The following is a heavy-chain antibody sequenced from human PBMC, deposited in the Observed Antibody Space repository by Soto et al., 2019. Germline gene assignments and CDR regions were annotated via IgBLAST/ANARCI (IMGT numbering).Heavy chain of an antibody. D-gene: IGHD3-10*01. CDR3: ARVSYYGSGSFYYYFDY. J-gene: IGHJ4*02. V-gene: IGHV3-20*01. CDR1: GFTFDDYG. Sequence: EVQLVESGGGVVRPGGSLRLSCAASGFTFDDYGMSWVRQAPGKGLEWVSGINWNGGSTGSADSVKGRFTISRDNAKNSLYLQMNSLRAEDTALYHCARVSYYGSGSFYYYFDYWGQGTLVTVSS. CDR2: INWNGGST.